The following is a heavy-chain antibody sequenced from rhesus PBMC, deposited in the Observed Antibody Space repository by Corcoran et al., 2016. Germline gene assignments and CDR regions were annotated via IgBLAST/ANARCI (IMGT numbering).Heavy chain of an antibody. J-gene: IGHJ5-2*02. CDR1: GYTFTDYY. CDR3: AAQRQSFTDNSLDV. V-gene: IGHV1-111*02. CDR2: GEREKGEA. D-gene: IGHD1-14*01. Sequence: EVQLVQSGAEVKKPGASVKISCKASGYTFTDYYLHWVRQAPGKGLEWMGLGEREKGEADYEQKFQDRVTISADTSTDTGYMERSSLRSEDTAMYYCAAQRQSFTDNSLDVWGRGVLVTVSS.